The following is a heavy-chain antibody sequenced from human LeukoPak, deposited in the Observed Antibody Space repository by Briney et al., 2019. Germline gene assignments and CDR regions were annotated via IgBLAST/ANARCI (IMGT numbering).Heavy chain of an antibody. Sequence: GGPLRLSCEASGFTFSSYWMSWVRQAPGKGLAWVPNKKQDGSEKYYVASVKGRFTISRDNAKNSLYLQMNSLRAEDTAVYFCARGQTTVTNWGQGTLVTVSS. V-gene: IGHV3-7*03. CDR2: KKQDGSEK. CDR3: ARGQTTVTN. CDR1: GFTFSSYW. D-gene: IGHD4-17*01. J-gene: IGHJ4*02.